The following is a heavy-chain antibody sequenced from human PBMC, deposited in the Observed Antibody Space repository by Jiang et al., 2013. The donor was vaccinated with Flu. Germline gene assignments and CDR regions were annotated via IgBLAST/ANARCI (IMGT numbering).Heavy chain of an antibody. V-gene: IGHV1-18*01. D-gene: IGHD3-3*01. Sequence: KASGYSFTNFGISWVRQAPGQALEWMGWINLHDDYTHYSQHLQGRVTMTADRSTDTAYMELRSLSSDDSAVYYCARDRGITMSGAVLTQVSSNTWGQGTLVTVSS. CDR2: INLHDDYT. J-gene: IGHJ5*02. CDR3: ARDRGITMSGAVLTQVSSNT. CDR1: GYSFTNFG.